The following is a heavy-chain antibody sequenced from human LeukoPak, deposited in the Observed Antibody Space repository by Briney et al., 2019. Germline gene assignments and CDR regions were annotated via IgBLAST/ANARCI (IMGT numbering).Heavy chain of an antibody. Sequence: GASVKVSCKASGYTFTTYDINWVRQAPGQGLEWMGWINPNSGNTAYAQNFQGRVTMTRDSSRSTVYMELSSLKSEDTAVFYCAKSGLNRFDYWGQGTLVTVSS. CDR2: INPNSGNT. V-gene: IGHV1-8*01. J-gene: IGHJ4*02. D-gene: IGHD2-15*01. CDR3: AKSGLNRFDY. CDR1: GYTFTTYD.